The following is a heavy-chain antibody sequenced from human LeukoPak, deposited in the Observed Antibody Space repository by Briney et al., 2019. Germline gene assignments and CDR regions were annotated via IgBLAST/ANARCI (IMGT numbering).Heavy chain of an antibody. Sequence: GESLKISCKGSGYSITSYWFGWVRQMPGKGLEWMGIIYPRDSDTRYSPSFQGQVTISADKSISTAYLQWSSLKASDTAMYYCARLVGAASAENDYWGQXTXXXVSS. D-gene: IGHD1-26*01. J-gene: IGHJ4*02. CDR1: GYSITSYW. CDR3: ARLVGAASAENDY. CDR2: IYPRDSDT. V-gene: IGHV5-51*01.